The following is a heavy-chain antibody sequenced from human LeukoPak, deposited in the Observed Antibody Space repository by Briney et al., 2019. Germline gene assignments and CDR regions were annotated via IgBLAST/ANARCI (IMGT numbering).Heavy chain of an antibody. Sequence: SETLSLTCTVSGGSISSGGYYWSWIRQHPGKGLEWIGYIYYSGSTYYNPSLKSRVTISVDTSKNQFSLKLSSVTAADTAVYYCARDIESVPANNYYYYGMDVWGQGTTVTVSS. D-gene: IGHD5/OR15-5a*01. V-gene: IGHV4-31*03. CDR2: IYYSGST. CDR3: ARDIESVPANNYYYYGMDV. CDR1: GGSISSGGYY. J-gene: IGHJ6*02.